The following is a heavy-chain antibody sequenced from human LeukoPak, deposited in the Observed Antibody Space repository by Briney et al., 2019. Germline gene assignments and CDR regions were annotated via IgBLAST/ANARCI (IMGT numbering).Heavy chain of an antibody. V-gene: IGHV4-39*07. CDR1: GGSISSSSYY. J-gene: IGHJ4*02. Sequence: PSETLSLTCTVSGGSISSSSYYWGWIRQPPGKGLEWIGSIYYSGSTYYNPSLKSRVTISVDTSKNQFSLKLSSVTAADTAVYYCARDRRGWYLDYWGQGTLVTVSS. CDR3: ARDRRGWYLDY. D-gene: IGHD6-19*01. CDR2: IYYSGST.